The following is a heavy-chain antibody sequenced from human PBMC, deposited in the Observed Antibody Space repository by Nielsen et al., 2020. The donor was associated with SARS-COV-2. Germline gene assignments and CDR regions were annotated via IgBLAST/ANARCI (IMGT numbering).Heavy chain of an antibody. V-gene: IGHV1-69*01. D-gene: IGHD3-3*01. J-gene: IGHJ6*02. CDR2: IIPIFGTA. CDR3: ARFPYDFWSGYYMSAGDYYGMDV. Sequence: WVRQAPGQGLEWMGGIIPIFGTANYAQKFQGRVTITADESTSTAYMELSSLRSEDTAVYYCARFPYDFWSGYYMSAGDYYGMDVWGQGTTVTVSS.